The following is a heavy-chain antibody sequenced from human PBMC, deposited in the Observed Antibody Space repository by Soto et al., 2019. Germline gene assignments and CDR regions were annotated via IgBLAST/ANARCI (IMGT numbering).Heavy chain of an antibody. CDR1: GYTFTGYY. CDR2: INHNSGGT. V-gene: IGHV1-2*02. Sequence: ASVKVSCKASGYTFTGYYMHWVRQSPVQGLEWMGWINHNSGGTNYAQKFQGRVTMTRDTSISTAYMELSRLRSDDTAVYYCARGEGFGIAVAGPFDYWGQGTLVTVS. CDR3: ARGEGFGIAVAGPFDY. J-gene: IGHJ4*02. D-gene: IGHD6-19*01.